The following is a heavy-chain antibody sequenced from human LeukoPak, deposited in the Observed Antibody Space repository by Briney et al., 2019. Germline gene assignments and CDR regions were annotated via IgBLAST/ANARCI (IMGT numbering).Heavy chain of an antibody. CDR1: GFTFSNYA. V-gene: IGHV3-23*01. CDR3: AKEGISAAASY. CDR2: ISGRGGST. D-gene: IGHD6-13*01. Sequence: GGSLRLSCAASGFTFSNYAMSWVRQAPGKGLEWVSAISGRGGSTYYAYSVKGRFTISGDNSKNTLYLQMNSLRGEDTAIYYCAKEGISAAASYWGQGTLVTVSS. J-gene: IGHJ4*02.